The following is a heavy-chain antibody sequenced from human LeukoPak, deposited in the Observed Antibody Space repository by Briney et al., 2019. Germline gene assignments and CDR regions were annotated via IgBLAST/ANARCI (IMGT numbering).Heavy chain of an antibody. CDR1: GDSISTYY. Sequence: PETLSLTCTVSGDSISTYYWSWIRQPPGKGLEWIGYIYYTGSTNYNPSLRSRVTMSLDTSKNQFSLKVTSVTAADTAVYYCARDRSPTFGGVVVIGDFDHWGQGALRTVSS. CDR3: ARDRSPTFGGVVVIGDFDH. V-gene: IGHV4-59*01. D-gene: IGHD3-16*02. CDR2: IYYTGST. J-gene: IGHJ4*02.